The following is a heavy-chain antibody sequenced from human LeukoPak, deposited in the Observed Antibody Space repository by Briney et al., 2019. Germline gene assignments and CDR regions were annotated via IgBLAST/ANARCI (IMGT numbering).Heavy chain of an antibody. V-gene: IGHV3-30*02. CDR2: IRYDGSNK. D-gene: IGHD3-3*01. CDR3: AKDLSESHYYMDV. Sequence: GGSLRLSCAASGFSFSRNGMHWVRQAPGKGLEWVAFIRYDGSNKYYADSVKGRFTISRDNSKNTLYLQMNSLRAEDTAVYYCAKDLSESHYYMDVWGKGTTVTVSS. J-gene: IGHJ6*03. CDR1: GFSFSRNG.